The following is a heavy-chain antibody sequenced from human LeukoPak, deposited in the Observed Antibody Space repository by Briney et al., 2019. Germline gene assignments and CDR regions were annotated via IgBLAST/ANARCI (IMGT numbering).Heavy chain of an antibody. J-gene: IGHJ3*02. Sequence: SETLSLTCTVSGGSVSSYYWSWIRQPPGKGLEWIGYIYYSGSTNYNPSLKSRVTISVDTSKNQFSLKLSSVTAADTAVYYCARDAPRRAFDIWGQGTMVTVSS. CDR3: ARDAPRRAFDI. CDR2: IYYSGST. V-gene: IGHV4-59*02. CDR1: GGSVSSYY.